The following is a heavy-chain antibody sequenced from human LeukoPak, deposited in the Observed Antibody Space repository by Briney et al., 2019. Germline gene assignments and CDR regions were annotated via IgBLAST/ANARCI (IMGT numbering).Heavy chain of an antibody. CDR1: GFDFGAYE. D-gene: IGHD3-22*01. V-gene: IGHV3-48*03. Sequence: SGGSPRLSCAASGFDFGAYEMNWVRQAPGKGLEWVAYFAGSDTTKYYADSVRGRFTISRDNAKKSLYLQMNSLRAEDTALYYCTTLGYHLDSWGQGTLVTVSS. CDR3: TTLGYHLDS. J-gene: IGHJ4*02. CDR2: FAGSDTTK.